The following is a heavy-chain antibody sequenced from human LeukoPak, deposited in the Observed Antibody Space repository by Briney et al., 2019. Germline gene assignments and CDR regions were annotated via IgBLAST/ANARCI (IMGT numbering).Heavy chain of an antibody. J-gene: IGHJ4*02. Sequence: PGESLPLSCPASAFTPTSYAMTWVRPPPEKGLEWVSTTSASGGDTYYADSVKGYFTISRDKSKNTLYLQMNSLRAEDTAVYYCAKIPRSTIIRGTYCFDYWGQGTLVTVSS. CDR2: TSASGGDT. CDR1: AFTPTSYA. CDR3: AKIPRSTIIRGTYCFDY. V-gene: IGHV3-23*01. D-gene: IGHD3-10*01.